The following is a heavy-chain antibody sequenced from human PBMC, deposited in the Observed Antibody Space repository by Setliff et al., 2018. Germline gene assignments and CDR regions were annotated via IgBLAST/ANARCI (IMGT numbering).Heavy chain of an antibody. CDR3: ARVLVLGYNWFDP. CDR1: GVSISANHY. CDR2: ISYGGNT. V-gene: IGHV4-39*07. Sequence: PSETLSLTCTVSGVSISANHYWGWIRQPPGKGLEWIGSISYGGNTNYNPSLKSRVTISIDTSKNQFSLKVNSVTAADTAVYYCARVLVLGYNWFDPWGQGTLVTVS. J-gene: IGHJ5*02. D-gene: IGHD3-10*01.